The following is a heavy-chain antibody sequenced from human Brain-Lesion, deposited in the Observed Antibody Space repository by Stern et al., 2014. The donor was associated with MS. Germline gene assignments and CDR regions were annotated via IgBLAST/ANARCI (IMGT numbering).Heavy chain of an antibody. Sequence: VQLXXXGAEVKKPGASVKVSCKTSGYIFTGYYIHWVRQAPGQGLEWMAWINPNXXGTKYAQKFQGRVTMSRDTSISTAYVELSSLTSDDTAVYYCARDQRGITIFGVVTDYYXLGMDVWGQGTTVTVSS. J-gene: IGHJ6*02. CDR1: GYIFTGYY. CDR3: ARDQRGITIFGVVTDYYXLGMDV. D-gene: IGHD3-3*01. CDR2: INPNXXGT. V-gene: IGHV1-2*02.